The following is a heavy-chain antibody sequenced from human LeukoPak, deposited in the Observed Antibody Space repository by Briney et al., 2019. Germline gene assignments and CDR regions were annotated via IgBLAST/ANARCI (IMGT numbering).Heavy chain of an antibody. CDR2: IYHTGDT. J-gene: IGHJ5*02. CDR1: SGSFSSGGYY. CDR3: ARRNHPWSGPRNWFDP. Sequence: KPSETLSLTCTVSSGSFSSGGYYWSWIRQHPGKGLEWIGNIYHTGDTFYNPSLQSRFIISVDTSKNQFSLKVSSVTAADTAIYYCARRNHPWSGPRNWFDPWGQGTLVTVSS. D-gene: IGHD3-3*01. V-gene: IGHV4-31*03.